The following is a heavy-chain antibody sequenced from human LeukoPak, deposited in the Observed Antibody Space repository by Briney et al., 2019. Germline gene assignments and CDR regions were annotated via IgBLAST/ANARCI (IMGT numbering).Heavy chain of an antibody. V-gene: IGHV4-39*07. D-gene: IGHD3-22*01. J-gene: IGHJ5*02. Sequence: SETLSLTCTVSGGSISSSSYYWGWIRQPPGKGLEWIGSIYYGGSTYYNSSLKSRVTISVDTSKNQFSLKLSSVTAADTAVYYCARGFSDYYDSSGDNWFDPWGQGTLVTVSS. CDR3: ARGFSDYYDSSGDNWFDP. CDR2: IYYGGST. CDR1: GGSISSSSYY.